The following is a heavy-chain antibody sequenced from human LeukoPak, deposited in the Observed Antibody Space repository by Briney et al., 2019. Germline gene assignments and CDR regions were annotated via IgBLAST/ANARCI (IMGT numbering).Heavy chain of an antibody. V-gene: IGHV3-33*01. CDR1: GFTFSSYG. J-gene: IGHJ3*02. D-gene: IGHD6-13*01. CDR3: ARETYSSSWYRRAAAFDI. Sequence: GGSLRLSCAASGFTFSSYGMHWVRQAPGKGLEWVAVIWYDGSNKYYADSVKGRFTISRDNSKNTLYLQMNSLRAEDTAVYYCARETYSSSWYRRAAAFDIWGQGTMVTVSS. CDR2: IWYDGSNK.